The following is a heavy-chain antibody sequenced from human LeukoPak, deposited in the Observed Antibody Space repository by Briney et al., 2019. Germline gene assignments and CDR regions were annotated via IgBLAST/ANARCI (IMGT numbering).Heavy chain of an antibody. D-gene: IGHD4-17*01. J-gene: IGHJ4*02. CDR3: ATVRTYGDYAMNY. Sequence: ESRKISCKGSGYSFTSYWIGWVRQMPGKGLEWMGIIYPGDSDTRYSPSFQGQVTISADKSISTASLQWSSLKASDTGMYYCATVRTYGDYAMNYWGQGTLVTVSS. CDR2: IYPGDSDT. V-gene: IGHV5-51*01. CDR1: GYSFTSYW.